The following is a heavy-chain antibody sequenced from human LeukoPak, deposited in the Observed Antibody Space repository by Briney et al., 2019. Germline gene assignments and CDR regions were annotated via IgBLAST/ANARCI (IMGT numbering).Heavy chain of an antibody. Sequence: PGGSLRLSCAASGFTFSSYEMNWVRQAPGKGLEWVSYISSSGSTIYYADSVKGRFTISRDNAKNSLYLQMNSLRAEDTAVYYCAREWGCSSTSCQAGYYGMDVWGQGTTVTVSS. J-gene: IGHJ6*02. V-gene: IGHV3-48*03. CDR1: GFTFSSYE. CDR2: ISSSGSTI. CDR3: AREWGCSSTSCQAGYYGMDV. D-gene: IGHD2-2*01.